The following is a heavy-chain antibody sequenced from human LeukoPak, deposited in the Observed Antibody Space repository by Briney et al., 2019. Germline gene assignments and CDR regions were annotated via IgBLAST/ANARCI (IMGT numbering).Heavy chain of an antibody. Sequence: ASVTVSCKASGYTFTNYEINWVRQATGQGLEWMGWMNPNSGDTAYTQKFQGRITMTRSTSISTAYMELSSLRSEDTAVYYCARDSDSSGYFYWGQGTLVTVSS. CDR3: ARDSDSSGYFY. V-gene: IGHV1-8*01. J-gene: IGHJ4*02. CDR1: GYTFTNYE. D-gene: IGHD3-22*01. CDR2: MNPNSGDT.